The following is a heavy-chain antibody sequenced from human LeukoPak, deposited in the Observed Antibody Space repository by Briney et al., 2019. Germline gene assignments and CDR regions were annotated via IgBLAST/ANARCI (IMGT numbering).Heavy chain of an antibody. V-gene: IGHV3-7*01. CDR3: ARDRGYGSGSYYKN. CDR2: IKQDGSEK. J-gene: IGHJ4*02. Sequence: GGSLRLSCAASGFTFSNYEMSWVRQAPGKGLEWVANIKQDGSEKYYVDSVKGRFTISRDNAKNSLYLQMNSLRAEDTAVYYCARDRGYGSGSYYKNWGQGTLVTVSS. CDR1: GFTFSNYE. D-gene: IGHD3-10*01.